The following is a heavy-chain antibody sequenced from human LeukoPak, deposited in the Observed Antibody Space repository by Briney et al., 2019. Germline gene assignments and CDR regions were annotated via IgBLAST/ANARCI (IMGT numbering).Heavy chain of an antibody. CDR3: ARDGGVAVAGDAFDI. V-gene: IGHV3-23*01. D-gene: IGHD6-19*01. CDR2: IDISGGST. Sequence: PGGSLRLSCAASGFTFSSHAMSWVRQAPGKGLQWVSTIDISGGSTYYADSVKGRFTISRDKSKNTLYLQMNSLRAEDTAVYYCARDGGVAVAGDAFDIWGQGTMVAVSS. J-gene: IGHJ3*02. CDR1: GFTFSSHA.